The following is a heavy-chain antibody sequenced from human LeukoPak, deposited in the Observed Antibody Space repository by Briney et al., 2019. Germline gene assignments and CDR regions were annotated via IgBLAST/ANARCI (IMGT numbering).Heavy chain of an antibody. J-gene: IGHJ3*02. Sequence: PSETLSLTCTVSGGSISSYYWSWIRQPPGKGLEWIGYTYYSGSTNYNPSLKSRVTISVDTSKNQFSLKLSSVTAADTAVYYCARHYDSSGYYSTRAFDIWGQGTMDTVSS. CDR1: GGSISSYY. V-gene: IGHV4-59*08. CDR3: ARHYDSSGYYSTRAFDI. D-gene: IGHD3-22*01. CDR2: TYYSGST.